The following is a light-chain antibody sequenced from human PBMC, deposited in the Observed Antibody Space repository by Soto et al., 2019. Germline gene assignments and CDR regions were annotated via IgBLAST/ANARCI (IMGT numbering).Light chain of an antibody. J-gene: IGLJ3*02. CDR2: EDT. V-gene: IGLV2-23*01. CDR1: GSDVGRYNL. CDR3: CSYAGGNNWV. Sequence: QSVLTQPASVSGSPGQSITISCTGTGSDVGRYNLVSWYQQHPGKAPKLVIYEDTKRPAGTSSRFSGSKSANTASLTVSGLQAEDEADYYGCSYAGGNNWVFGGGTKLTVL.